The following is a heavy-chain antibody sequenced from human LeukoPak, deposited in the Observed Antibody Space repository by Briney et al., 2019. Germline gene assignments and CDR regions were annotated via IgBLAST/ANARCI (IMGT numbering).Heavy chain of an antibody. V-gene: IGHV3-21*01. Sequence: GGSLRLSCAASGFTFSSYRMNWVRQAPGKGLEWVSSISSSSSYIYYADSVKGRFTISRDNAKNSLYLQMNSLRAEDTAVYYCAREGPGDAFDIWGQGTMVTVSS. CDR1: GFTFSSYR. J-gene: IGHJ3*02. CDR3: AREGPGDAFDI. CDR2: ISSSSSYI.